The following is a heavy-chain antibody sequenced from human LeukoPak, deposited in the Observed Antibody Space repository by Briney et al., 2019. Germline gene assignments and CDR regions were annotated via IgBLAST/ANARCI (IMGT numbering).Heavy chain of an antibody. Sequence: PGGSLRLSCAASGFTFSSYSMNWVRQAPGKGLEWVSYISSSSSTIYYTDSVKGRFTISRDNAKNSLYLQMNSLRAEDTAVYYCARDRSGSYLPDYFDYWGQGTLVTVSS. CDR3: ARDRSGSYLPDYFDY. CDR1: GFTFSSYS. V-gene: IGHV3-48*04. J-gene: IGHJ4*02. CDR2: ISSSSSTI. D-gene: IGHD1-26*01.